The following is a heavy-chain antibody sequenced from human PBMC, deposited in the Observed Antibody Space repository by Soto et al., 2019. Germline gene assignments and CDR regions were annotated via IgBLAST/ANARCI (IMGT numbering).Heavy chain of an antibody. CDR3: AKKGGYCDSSGYLRAFDI. CDR2: ISGSGGST. CDR1: GFTFSSYA. V-gene: IGHV3-23*01. Sequence: PGGSLRLSCAASGFTFSSYAMSWVRQAPGKGLEWVSAISGSGGSTYYADSVKGRFTISRDNSKNTLYLQMNSLRAEDTAVYYCAKKGGYCDSSGYLRAFDIWSQGTMVTVSS. D-gene: IGHD3-22*01. J-gene: IGHJ3*02.